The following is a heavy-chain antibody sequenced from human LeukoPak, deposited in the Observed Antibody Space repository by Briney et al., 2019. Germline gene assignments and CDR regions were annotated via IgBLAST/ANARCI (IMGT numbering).Heavy chain of an antibody. Sequence: GESLKISCKGSGYSFTSYWINWVRQMPGKGLEWMGRIDPSDSYTNYSPSFQGHVTISTDKSISTAYLQWSSLKASDTAMYYCARHGDREMSTILFDYWGQRTLVTVSS. CDR3: ARHGDREMSTILFDY. V-gene: IGHV5-10-1*01. CDR1: GYSFTSYW. CDR2: IDPSDSYT. J-gene: IGHJ4*02. D-gene: IGHD5/OR15-5a*01.